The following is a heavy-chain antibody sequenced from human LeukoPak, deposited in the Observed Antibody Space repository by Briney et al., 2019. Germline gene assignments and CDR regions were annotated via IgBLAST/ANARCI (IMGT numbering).Heavy chain of an antibody. V-gene: IGHV4-39*07. CDR3: ARFRRYFPFDY. CDR2: IYYGGST. CDR1: GGSISSSGYY. D-gene: IGHD2-21*01. Sequence: SETLSLTCTVSGGSISSSGYYWDWIRQPPGKGLEWIGNIYYGGSTYYNPSLKSRVTISVDTSKNPFSLKLSSVTAADTAVYYCARFRRYFPFDYWGQGTLVTVSS. J-gene: IGHJ4*02.